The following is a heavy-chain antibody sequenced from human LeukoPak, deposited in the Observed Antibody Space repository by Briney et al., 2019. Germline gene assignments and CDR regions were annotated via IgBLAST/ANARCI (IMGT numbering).Heavy chain of an antibody. CDR2: ISGSGGST. CDR1: GLTFSSYA. V-gene: IGHV3-23*01. Sequence: PGVSLRFSCAASGLTFSSYAMSWFPQAPGKGLEWVSAISGSGGSTYYADSVKGRFTISRDNSKNTLYLQMNSLRAEDTAVYYCAKAPKWEPKREFWGQGTLVTVSS. CDR3: AKAPKWEPKREF. D-gene: IGHD1-26*01. J-gene: IGHJ4*02.